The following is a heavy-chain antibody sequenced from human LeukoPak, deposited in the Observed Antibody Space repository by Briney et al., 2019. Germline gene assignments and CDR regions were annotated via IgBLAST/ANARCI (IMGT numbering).Heavy chain of an antibody. D-gene: IGHD6-13*01. Sequence: SETLSLTCTVSGGSISGSSYNWAWIRQPPGKGLEWIGNIDNSGSTYYNPSLKSRVTISVDTSKDQFSLELSSVTAADTAVYYCARPPGIAAAWFDPWGQGTMVTVSS. V-gene: IGHV4-39*01. CDR3: ARPPGIAAAWFDP. CDR2: IDNSGST. J-gene: IGHJ5*02. CDR1: GGSISGSSYN.